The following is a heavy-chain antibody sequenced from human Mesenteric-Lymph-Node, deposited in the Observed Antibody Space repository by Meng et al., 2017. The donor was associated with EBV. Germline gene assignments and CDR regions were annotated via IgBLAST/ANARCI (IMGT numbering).Heavy chain of an antibody. CDR2: IFHAGNT. Sequence: QVHLQASGPGLVKPSGTLYLTCGVSGDSIISTDTWWSWVRQPPGKGLEWIGEIFHAGNTNYNPSLKSQVTMSVDTSKNQFSLNLSSVTAADSAVYYCARGSHYTWDVWGQGTLVTVSS. V-gene: IGHV4-4*02. CDR3: ARGSHYTWDV. CDR1: GDSIISTDTW. D-gene: IGHD3-16*01. J-gene: IGHJ4*02.